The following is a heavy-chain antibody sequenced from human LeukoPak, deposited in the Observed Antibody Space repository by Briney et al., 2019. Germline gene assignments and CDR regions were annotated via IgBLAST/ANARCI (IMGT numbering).Heavy chain of an antibody. CDR1: GYTFSDYA. CDR3: ASPKYSSSSGQFDY. Sequence: ASVKVSCKASGYTFSDYAVHWVRQAPGQRLEWMGWINAGNGYTKYSPTFQGRVTISRDTSASTVYMELSSLRSEDTAVYYCASPKYSSSSGQFDYWGQGTLVTVSS. J-gene: IGHJ4*02. V-gene: IGHV1-3*01. CDR2: INAGNGYT. D-gene: IGHD6-6*01.